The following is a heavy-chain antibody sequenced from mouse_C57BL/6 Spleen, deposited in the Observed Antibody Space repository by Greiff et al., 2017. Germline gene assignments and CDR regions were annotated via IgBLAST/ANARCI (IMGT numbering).Heavy chain of an antibody. CDR2: INPYNGGT. J-gene: IGHJ4*01. D-gene: IGHD2-4*01. CDR3: ARSDYDYDRAMDY. CDR1: GYTFTDSY. V-gene: IGHV1-19*01. Sequence: EVQLQQSGPVLVKPGASVKMSCKASGYTFTDSYMNWVKQSHGKSLEWIGVINPYNGGTSSNQKFKGKATLTVDKSSSTAYMELNSLTSEDSAVYYCARSDYDYDRAMDYWGQGTSVTVSS.